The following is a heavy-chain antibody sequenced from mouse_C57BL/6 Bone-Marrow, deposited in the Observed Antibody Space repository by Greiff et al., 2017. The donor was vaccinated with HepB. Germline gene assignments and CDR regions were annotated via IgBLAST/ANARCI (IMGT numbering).Heavy chain of an antibody. CDR2: ISYSGST. CDR1: GYSITSGYD. D-gene: IGHD1-1*01. CDR3: ARDRYYGSSYWYFDV. V-gene: IGHV3-1*01. J-gene: IGHJ1*03. Sequence: VKLMESGPGMVKPSQSLSLTCTVTGYSITSGYDWHWIRHFPGNKLEWMGYISYSGSTNYNPSLKSRISITHDTSKNHFFLKLNSVTTEDTATYYCARDRYYGSSYWYFDVWGTGTTVTVSS.